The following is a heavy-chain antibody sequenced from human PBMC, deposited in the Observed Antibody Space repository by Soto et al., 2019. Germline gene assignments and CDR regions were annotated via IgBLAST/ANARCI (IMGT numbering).Heavy chain of an antibody. Sequence: SETLSLTCTVSVGSISSCAYYWSWIRQPPGQGLEWIGYIYYSGSTYYNPSLKSRVTISVDTSKNQFSLKLSSVTAADTAVYYCARDPSDYGGNSYYFDYWGQGTLPTDSS. CDR2: IYYSGST. V-gene: IGHV4-30-4*01. CDR1: VGSISSCAYY. D-gene: IGHD4-17*01. CDR3: ARDPSDYGGNSYYFDY. J-gene: IGHJ4*02.